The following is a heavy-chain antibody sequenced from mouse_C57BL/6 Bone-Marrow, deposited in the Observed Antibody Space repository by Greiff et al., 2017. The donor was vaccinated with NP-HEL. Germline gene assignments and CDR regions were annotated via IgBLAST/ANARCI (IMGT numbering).Heavy chain of an antibody. D-gene: IGHD1-1*01. Sequence: VQLQQPGAELVKPGASVKLSCKASGYTFTSYWMQWVKQRPGQGLEWIGEIDPSDSYTNYNQKFKGKATLTVDTSSSTAYMQLSSLTSEDSAVYYCARSEYYGSSYWYFDVGGTGTTVTVSS. J-gene: IGHJ1*03. CDR1: GYTFTSYW. CDR3: ARSEYYGSSYWYFDV. V-gene: IGHV1-50*01. CDR2: IDPSDSYT.